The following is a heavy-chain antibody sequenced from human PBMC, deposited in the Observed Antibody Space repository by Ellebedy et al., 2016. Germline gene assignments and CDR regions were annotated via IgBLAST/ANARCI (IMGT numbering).Heavy chain of an antibody. J-gene: IGHJ4*02. V-gene: IGHV3-7*03. Sequence: GESLKIPXAASGFTFSTYWMNWVRQAPRKGLEWLASIKEDGTLKHYVDSVKGRFLISRDNARSSVYLQMNSLRAEDTAVYYCAASFDYWGQGALVTVSS. CDR2: IKEDGTLK. CDR1: GFTFSTYW. CDR3: AASFDY.